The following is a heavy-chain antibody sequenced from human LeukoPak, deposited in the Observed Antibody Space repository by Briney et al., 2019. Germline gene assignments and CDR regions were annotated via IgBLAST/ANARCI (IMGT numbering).Heavy chain of an antibody. CDR1: GGSFSGYY. D-gene: IGHD6-19*01. V-gene: IGHV4-34*01. J-gene: IGHJ6*02. CDR3: ARSSLAVAGRYYYYYGMDV. CDR2: INHSGST. Sequence: SSETLSLTCAVYGGSFSGYYWSWIRQPPGKGLEWIGEINHSGSTNYNPSLKSRVTISVDTSKNQFSLKLSSVTAADTAVYYCARSSLAVAGRYYYYYGMDVWGQGTTVTVSS.